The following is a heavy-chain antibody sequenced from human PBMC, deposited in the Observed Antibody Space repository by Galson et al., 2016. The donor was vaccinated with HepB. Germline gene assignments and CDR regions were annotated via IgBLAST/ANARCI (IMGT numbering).Heavy chain of an antibody. CDR2: ISYDGSNK. V-gene: IGHV3-30*18. D-gene: IGHD2-15*01. J-gene: IGHJ2*01. CDR3: AKVSRGSPDL. CDR1: GFIFSSYG. Sequence: SLRLSCAASGFIFSSYGMHWVRQAPGKGLEWVAVISYDGSNKYYADSVKGRFTISRDNSKNTLYLQMNSLRAEDTAVYYCAKVSRGSPDLWGRGTLVTVSS.